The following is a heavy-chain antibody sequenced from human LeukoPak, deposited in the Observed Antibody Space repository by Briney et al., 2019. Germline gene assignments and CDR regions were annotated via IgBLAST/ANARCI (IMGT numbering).Heavy chain of an antibody. Sequence: GGSLRLSCAASGFTFSSYSMTWVRQAPGKGLEWVSYISSSSSTIYYADSVKGRFTISRDNAKNPLYLQMNSLRAEDTAVYYCARGHYYDSSGTFDYWGQGTLVTVSS. D-gene: IGHD3-22*01. J-gene: IGHJ4*02. CDR3: ARGHYYDSSGTFDY. CDR1: GFTFSSYS. CDR2: ISSSSSTI. V-gene: IGHV3-48*01.